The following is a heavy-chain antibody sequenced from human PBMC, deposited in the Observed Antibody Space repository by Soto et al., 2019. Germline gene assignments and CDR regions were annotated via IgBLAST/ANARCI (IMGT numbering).Heavy chain of an antibody. CDR3: ARDCPVPPATPNNWFDP. CDR1: GYTFSNYG. Sequence: QAPLVQSGAEVKKPGASVSVSCKASGYTFSNYGISWVRQAPGQGLEWMGWLSVSSGKTSYAQKFQGRVTISADTSTSTAFMELRSLTSDDTAVYYCARDCPVPPATPNNWFDPLGQGTLVTVSS. D-gene: IGHD2-2*02. J-gene: IGHJ5*02. V-gene: IGHV1-18*04. CDR2: LSVSSGKT.